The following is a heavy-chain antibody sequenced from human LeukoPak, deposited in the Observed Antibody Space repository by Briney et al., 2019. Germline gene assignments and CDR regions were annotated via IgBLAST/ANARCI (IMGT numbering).Heavy chain of an antibody. V-gene: IGHV3-7*01. D-gene: IGHD2-2*01. J-gene: IGHJ3*02. CDR3: ARRARYCTSTSCDPIGAFDI. CDR2: IRLDGSEN. CDR1: GFTFSAYW. Sequence: QAGGSLRLSCVASGFTFSAYWMTWVRQAPGKGLDWVANIRLDGSENYYVDSVRGRFTISRDNAKNSLYLQMNSLRAEDTAVYYCARRARYCTSTSCDPIGAFDIWGQGTMVTVSS.